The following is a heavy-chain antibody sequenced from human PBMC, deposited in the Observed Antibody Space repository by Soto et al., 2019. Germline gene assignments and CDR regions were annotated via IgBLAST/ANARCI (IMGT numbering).Heavy chain of an antibody. CDR3: AREGNLGRWLQPLDF. J-gene: IGHJ4*02. D-gene: IGHD5-12*01. V-gene: IGHV4-59*01. CDR1: GDSISAYS. Sequence: PSETLSLTCTVSGDSISAYSWSWVRQPPGKGLEWIGNTHYNGNTKYNPSLKSRVTMSVDTSKNQFSLKLISVTAADTAKYFCAREGNLGRWLQPLDFWGQGTLVTVSS. CDR2: THYNGNT.